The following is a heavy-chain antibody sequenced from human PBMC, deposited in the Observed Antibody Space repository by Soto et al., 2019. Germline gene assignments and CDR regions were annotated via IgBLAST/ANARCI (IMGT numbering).Heavy chain of an antibody. CDR2: IIPIFGTA. Sequence: ASVKVSCKASGYTFTSYASSWVRQAPGQGLEWMGGIIPIFGTANYAQKFQGRVTITADESTSTAYMELSSLRSEDTAVYYCARGEKIAVAPWGQGTLVTVSS. CDR1: GYTFTSYA. CDR3: ARGEKIAVAP. D-gene: IGHD6-19*01. V-gene: IGHV1-69*13. J-gene: IGHJ5*02.